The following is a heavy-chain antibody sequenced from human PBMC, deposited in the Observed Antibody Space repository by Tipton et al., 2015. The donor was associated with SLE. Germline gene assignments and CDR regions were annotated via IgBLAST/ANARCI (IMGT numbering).Heavy chain of an antibody. CDR2: INHSGST. CDR1: GGSFSGYY. D-gene: IGHD1-26*01. J-gene: IGHJ6*02. CDR3: ARRVGATRSYGMDV. Sequence: TLSLTCAVYGGSFSGYYWSWIRQPPGKGLEWIGEINHSGSTNYNPSLKSRVTISVDTSKNQFSLKLSSVTAADTAVYYCARRVGATRSYGMDVWGQGTTVTVSS. V-gene: IGHV4-34*01.